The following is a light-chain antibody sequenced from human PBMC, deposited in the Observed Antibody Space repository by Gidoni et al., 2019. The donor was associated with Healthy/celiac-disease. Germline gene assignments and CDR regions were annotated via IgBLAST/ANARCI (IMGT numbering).Light chain of an antibody. V-gene: IGLV2-14*03. CDR3: SSYTSSSTVV. Sequence: QSALTQPASVSGSPGPSITISCTGTSSDVGGYNYVSWYQQHPGKAPKLMIYDVSNRPSGVSNRFSGSKSGNTAALTISGLQAEDEADYYCSSYTSSSTVVFGGGTKLKVL. CDR1: SSDVGGYNY. CDR2: DVS. J-gene: IGLJ2*01.